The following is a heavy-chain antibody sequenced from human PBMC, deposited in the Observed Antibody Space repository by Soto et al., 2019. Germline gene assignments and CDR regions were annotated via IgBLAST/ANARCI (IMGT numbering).Heavy chain of an antibody. J-gene: IGHJ6*02. CDR3: ARDRQLVDASGYYYYGMDV. D-gene: IGHD6-6*01. V-gene: IGHV4-30-4*01. CDR1: GGSISSGDYY. Sequence: SETLSLTCTVSGGSISSGDYYWSWIRQPPGKGLEWIGYIYYSGSTYYNPSLKSRVTISVDTSKNQFSLKLSSVTAADTAVYYCARDRQLVDASGYYYYGMDVWGQGTTVTVSS. CDR2: IYYSGST.